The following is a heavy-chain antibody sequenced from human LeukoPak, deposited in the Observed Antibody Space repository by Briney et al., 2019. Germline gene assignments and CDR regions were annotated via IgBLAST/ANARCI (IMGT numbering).Heavy chain of an antibody. CDR2: IYSAGST. V-gene: IGHV3-66*01. J-gene: IGHJ4*02. D-gene: IGHD2-15*01. Sequence: GGSLRLSCAASGFTVRTNYMSWVRQVPGKGLEWVSVIYSAGSTYSADSVRGRFTISRDNSKNTVYLQMNSLRAEDTAVYYCATIVPDVPATLTFDFWGQGSLVTVSS. CDR3: ATIVPDVPATLTFDF. CDR1: GFTVRTNY.